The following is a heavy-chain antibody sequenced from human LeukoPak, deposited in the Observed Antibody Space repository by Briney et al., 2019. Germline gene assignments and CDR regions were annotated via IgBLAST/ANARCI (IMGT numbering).Heavy chain of an antibody. D-gene: IGHD1-26*01. CDR1: GFTFSSYW. J-gene: IGHJ4*02. CDR2: MNIDGSEK. CDR3: ARDPVEWELLLDY. V-gene: IGHV3-7*01. Sequence: QPGGSLRLSCAASGFTFSSYWMGWVRQAPGKRLEWVANMNIDGSEKYYADSVKGRFTISRDNARNSVYLQVNSLRVEDTAVYYCARDPVEWELLLDYWGQGTLVTVSS.